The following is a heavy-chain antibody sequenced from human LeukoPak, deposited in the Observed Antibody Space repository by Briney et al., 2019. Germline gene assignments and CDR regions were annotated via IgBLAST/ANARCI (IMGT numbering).Heavy chain of an antibody. Sequence: GGSLRLSCAASGSTFSSYGMHWVRQAPGKGLEWVALIWYDGSNKYYTDSVKGRLTISRDNSKNTLYLQMNSLRAEDTAIYYCAREGPRGNSQFDYWGQGTLVTASS. CDR2: IWYDGSNK. V-gene: IGHV3-33*01. CDR1: GSTFSSYG. D-gene: IGHD2/OR15-2a*01. J-gene: IGHJ4*02. CDR3: AREGPRGNSQFDY.